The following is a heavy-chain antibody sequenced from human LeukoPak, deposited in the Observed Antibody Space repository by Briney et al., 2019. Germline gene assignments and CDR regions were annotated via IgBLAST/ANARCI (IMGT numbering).Heavy chain of an antibody. J-gene: IGHJ4*02. V-gene: IGHV4-39*07. D-gene: IGHD4-17*01. Sequence: MPSETLSLTCSVSDGSIISSTYSWAWIRQPPGRGLEWIGNIYSRGSTFYNPSLKSRVTISVDMSKNQFFLNLSSVTAADTAVYYCARSTTTMTSQRWDYWGQGTLVTVSS. CDR2: IYSRGST. CDR1: DGSIISSTYS. CDR3: ARSTTTMTSQRWDY.